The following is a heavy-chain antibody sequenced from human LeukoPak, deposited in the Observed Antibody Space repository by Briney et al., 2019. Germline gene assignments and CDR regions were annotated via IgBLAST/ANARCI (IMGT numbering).Heavy chain of an antibody. CDR3: ARTRRDFWSGYYLDY. CDR1: GGSFSGYY. D-gene: IGHD3-3*01. J-gene: IGHJ4*02. Sequence: PSETLSLTCAVYGGSFSGYYWSWLRQPPGKGLEWIGEINHSGSTNYNPSLKSRVTVSVDTSKNQFSLKLSSVTAADTAVYYCARTRRDFWSGYYLDYWGQGTLVTVSS. V-gene: IGHV4-34*01. CDR2: INHSGST.